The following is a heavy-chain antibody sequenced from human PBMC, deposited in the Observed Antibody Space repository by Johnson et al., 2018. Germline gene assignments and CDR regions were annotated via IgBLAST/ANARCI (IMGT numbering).Heavy chain of an antibody. CDR3: AKLDRRYCGLDCYTGAFDI. CDR1: GFTFDDYA. V-gene: IGHV3-9*01. D-gene: IGHD2-21*01. CDR2: INWNGDSI. Sequence: EVQLVESGGGLEQPGRSLRLSCAASGFTFDDYAMHWVRQVPGKGLEWVSGINWNGDSIAYAYSVKGRFTVSRDNGKNSMYLQMNSLRTEDTALYYCAKLDRRYCGLDCYTGAFDIWGQGTMVTVSS. J-gene: IGHJ3*02.